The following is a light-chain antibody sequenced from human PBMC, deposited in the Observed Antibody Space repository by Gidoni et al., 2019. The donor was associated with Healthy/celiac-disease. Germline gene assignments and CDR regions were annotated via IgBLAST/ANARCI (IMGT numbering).Light chain of an antibody. CDR2: LGS. J-gene: IGKJ1*01. V-gene: IGKV2-28*01. Sequence: DIVMTQSPPPLTVTPGEAASISCRSSHSLLLSNGYNYLDWYLQSPGQSPQLLIDLGSNRASGVPDRCSGSGSGTDFTLRISRVEAEDVWVYYCLRALQTPRTFGQGTKVEIK. CDR1: HSLLLSNGYNY. CDR3: LRALQTPRT.